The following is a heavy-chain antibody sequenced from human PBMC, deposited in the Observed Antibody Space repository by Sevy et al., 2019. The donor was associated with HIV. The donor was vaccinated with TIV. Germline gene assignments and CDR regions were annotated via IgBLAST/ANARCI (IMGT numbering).Heavy chain of an antibody. V-gene: IGHV3-30*02. CDR2: VHFDGTII. CDR1: GFTISTYT. CDR3: AKETDAFDI. J-gene: IGHJ3*02. Sequence: GGSLRLSCAASGFTISTYTMHWVRQPPGKGLEWVAFVHFDGTIIYTEDSVKGRFTISRDNSKNTPYLQMNSLRAEDTAVYYCAKETDAFDIWGQGTTVTVSS.